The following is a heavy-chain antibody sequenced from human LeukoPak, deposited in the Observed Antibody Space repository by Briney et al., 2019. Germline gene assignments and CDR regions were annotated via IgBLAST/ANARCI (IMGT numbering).Heavy chain of an antibody. Sequence: SETLSLTCTVSGGSISSYYWSWIRQPPGKGLEWIGEINHSGSTNYNPSLKSRVTISVDTSKNQFSLKLSSVTAADTAVYYCARGPDVLLWFGELYNWFDPWGQGTLVTVSS. V-gene: IGHV4-34*01. J-gene: IGHJ5*02. CDR3: ARGPDVLLWFGELYNWFDP. CDR2: INHSGST. D-gene: IGHD3-10*01. CDR1: GGSISSYY.